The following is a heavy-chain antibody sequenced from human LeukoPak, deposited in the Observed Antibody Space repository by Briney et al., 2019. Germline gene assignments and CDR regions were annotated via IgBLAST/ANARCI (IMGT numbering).Heavy chain of an antibody. CDR1: GGSISSYY. D-gene: IGHD5-24*01. Sequence: SETLSLTCTVSGGSISSYYCSWIRQPAGKGLEWIGRIYTIGSTNYNPSLKSRVTMSVDTSKNQFSLKLSSVTAADTAVYYCARDYSEMATIGAFDIWGQGTMVTVSS. J-gene: IGHJ3*02. V-gene: IGHV4-4*07. CDR3: ARDYSEMATIGAFDI. CDR2: IYTIGST.